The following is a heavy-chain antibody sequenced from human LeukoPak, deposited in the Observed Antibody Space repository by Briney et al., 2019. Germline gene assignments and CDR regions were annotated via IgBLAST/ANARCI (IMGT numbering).Heavy chain of an antibody. CDR2: IIPIFGTA. D-gene: IGHD5-18*01. CDR1: GGTFSSYA. V-gene: IGHV1-69*05. Sequence: SVKVSCKASGGTFSSYAISWVRQAPGQGLEWMGGIIPIFGTANYAQKFQGRVTVTTDESTSTAYMELSSLRSEDTAVYYCARDGYSYGYRAFDIWGQGTMVTVSS. CDR3: ARDGYSYGYRAFDI. J-gene: IGHJ3*02.